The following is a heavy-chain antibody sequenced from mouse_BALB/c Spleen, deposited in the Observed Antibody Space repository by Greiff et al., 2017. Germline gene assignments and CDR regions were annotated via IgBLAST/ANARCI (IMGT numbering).Heavy chain of an antibody. D-gene: IGHD4-1*01. CDR2: ISYDGSN. V-gene: IGHV3-6*02. CDR1: GYSITSGYY. J-gene: IGHJ4*01. Sequence: ESGPGLVKPSQSLSLTCSVTGYSITSGYYWNWIRQFPGNKLEWMGYISYDGSNNYNPSLKNRISITRDTSKNQFFLKLNSMTTEDTATYYCARGERTGGYAMDYWGQGTSVTVSS. CDR3: ARGERTGGYAMDY.